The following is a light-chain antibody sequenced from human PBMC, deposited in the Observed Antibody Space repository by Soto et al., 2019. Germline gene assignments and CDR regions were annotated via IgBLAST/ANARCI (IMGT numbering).Light chain of an antibody. Sequence: DIQMTQSPSTLSASVGDRVTITYRASQSISNWLAWYQQKPGKAPKLLIYDASSLKSGVPSRFSGSGSGTEFTLTISSLQPDDFATYYCQRYNSDFWTFGQGTKVEVK. J-gene: IGKJ1*01. CDR1: QSISNW. CDR3: QRYNSDFWT. CDR2: DAS. V-gene: IGKV1-5*01.